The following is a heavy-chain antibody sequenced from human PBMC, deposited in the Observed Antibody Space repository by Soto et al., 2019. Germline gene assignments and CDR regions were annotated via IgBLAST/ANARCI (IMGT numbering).Heavy chain of an antibody. J-gene: IGHJ3*02. Sequence: QVQLVQSGAEVKKPGASVKVSCKASGYTFISFGISWVRQAPGQRLEWMGWISAYNGNTNYAQKLQGRVTMNTDTSTSTAYMERRSLISDDTAAYYCARDLDDYVWGSYPSPDAFDIWGQGTMGTVSS. D-gene: IGHD3-16*02. CDR1: GYTFISFG. V-gene: IGHV1-18*01. CDR3: ARDLDDYVWGSYPSPDAFDI. CDR2: ISAYNGNT.